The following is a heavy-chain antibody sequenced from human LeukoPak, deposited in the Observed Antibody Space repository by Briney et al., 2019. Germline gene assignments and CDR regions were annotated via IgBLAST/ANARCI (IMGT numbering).Heavy chain of an antibody. D-gene: IGHD1-26*01. Sequence: SETLSLTCTVSGGSISSSFWSWIRQPPGKGLEWSGYISYSGSPNFNPSLKSRVTILMDTSKKQFALKLSSVTAADTAVYYCARELIVGATVAFDMWGQGTRVTVSS. CDR2: ISYSGSP. J-gene: IGHJ3*02. CDR1: GGSISSSF. V-gene: IGHV4-59*01. CDR3: ARELIVGATVAFDM.